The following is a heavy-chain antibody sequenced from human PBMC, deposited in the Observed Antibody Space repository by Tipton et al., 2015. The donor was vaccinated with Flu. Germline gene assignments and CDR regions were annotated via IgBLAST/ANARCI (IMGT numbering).Heavy chain of an antibody. Sequence: TLSLTCTVSGGSITNDKYSWSWIRQPAGKGLEWIGRIYTSGSTKYNPSLESRVTISIDTSKNQFSLRLSSVTAADTAVYYCARRLSRVIWSEGFDCWGQGSLVTVSS. CDR3: ARRLSRVIWSEGFDC. J-gene: IGHJ4*02. CDR2: IYTSGST. D-gene: IGHD1-1*01. V-gene: IGHV4-61*02. CDR1: GGSITNDKYS.